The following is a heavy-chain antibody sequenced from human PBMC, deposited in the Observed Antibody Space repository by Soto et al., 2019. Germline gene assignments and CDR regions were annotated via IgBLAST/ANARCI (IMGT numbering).Heavy chain of an antibody. CDR1: GFTFSSYA. D-gene: IGHD3-10*01. Sequence: EVQLLESGGGLVQPGGSLRLSCAASGFTFSSYAMSWVRQAPGKGLEWVSAISGSGGSTYYADSVKGRFTISRDNSKNTLYLQMNSLRAEDTAVYYCAKGLPVVTMVRGVIPTVGFDYWGQGTLVTVSS. CDR2: ISGSGGST. V-gene: IGHV3-23*01. CDR3: AKGLPVVTMVRGVIPTVGFDY. J-gene: IGHJ4*02.